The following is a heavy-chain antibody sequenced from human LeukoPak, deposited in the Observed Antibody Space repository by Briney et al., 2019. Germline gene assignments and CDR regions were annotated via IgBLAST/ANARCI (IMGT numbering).Heavy chain of an antibody. D-gene: IGHD5-12*01. CDR1: GFTVSSNY. CDR2: IYSGGST. J-gene: IGHJ4*02. V-gene: IGHV3-66*02. CDR3: AVEVATEYYFDY. Sequence: GGSLRLSCAASGFTVSSNYMSWVRQAPGKGLEWVSVIYSGGSTYYADSVKGRFTISRDNSKNTLYLQMNSLRAEDTAVYYCAVEVATEYYFDYWGQETLVTVSS.